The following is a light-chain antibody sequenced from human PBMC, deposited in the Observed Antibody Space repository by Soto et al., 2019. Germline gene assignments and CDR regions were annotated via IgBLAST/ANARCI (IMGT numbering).Light chain of an antibody. CDR2: DIF. V-gene: IGKV3D-15*01. J-gene: IGKJ2*03. CDR3: QEYKCWPLR. Sequence: EAIMTKSPAALSVNPRERASLSCRARQSVGSDLAWYQQKPGQAPRLVIYDIFTRATGVPTRISGSGSGTEFTLTISCLQSEDFVVDCCQEYKCWPLRFG. CDR1: QSVGSD.